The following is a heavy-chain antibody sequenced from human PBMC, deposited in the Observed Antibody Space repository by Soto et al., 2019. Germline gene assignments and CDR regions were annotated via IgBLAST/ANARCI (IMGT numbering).Heavy chain of an antibody. J-gene: IGHJ5*02. CDR3: ARDLLRVPPGIAAARRHLLXP. CDR1: GYTFTGYY. V-gene: IGHV1-2*04. Sequence: ASVKVSCKASGYTFTGYYMHWVRQAPGQGLEWMGWINPNSGGTNYAQKFQGWVTMTRDTSISTAYMELSRLRSDDTAVYYCARDLLRVPPGIAAARRHLLXPWSQGTLVTVSS. D-gene: IGHD6-13*01. CDR2: INPNSGGT.